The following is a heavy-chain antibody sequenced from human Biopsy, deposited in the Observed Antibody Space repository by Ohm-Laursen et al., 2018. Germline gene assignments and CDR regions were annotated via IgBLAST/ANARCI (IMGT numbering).Heavy chain of an antibody. Sequence: TLSLTCTVSGDSIARYYWTWIRQPAGKGLEWIGRIYTSGSPNYNLSLESRVTMSVDTSKNQFSLNLRSVTAADTAVYYCARGTGRYYVYGAFNIWGQGTVVTVSS. J-gene: IGHJ3*02. CDR1: GDSIARYY. CDR3: ARGTGRYYVYGAFNI. CDR2: IYTSGSP. V-gene: IGHV4-4*07. D-gene: IGHD1-26*01.